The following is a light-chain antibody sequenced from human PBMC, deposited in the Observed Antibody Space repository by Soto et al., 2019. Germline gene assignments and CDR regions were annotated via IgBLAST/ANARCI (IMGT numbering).Light chain of an antibody. CDR1: QSIRYY. CDR3: KHHNSYSQT. V-gene: IGKV1-5*01. J-gene: IGKJ1*01. CDR2: GAS. Sequence: DIQLTQSPPTLSASVGDRVTITCRASQSIRYYLAWYQQMPGKAPKLLIYGASSLQSGVPSRFSGSGSGTEFTLTISSLQPDDFATYLCKHHNSYSQTFGQGTKVEIK.